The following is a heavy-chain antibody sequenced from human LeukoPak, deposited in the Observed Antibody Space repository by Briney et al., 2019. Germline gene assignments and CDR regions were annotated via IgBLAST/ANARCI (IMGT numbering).Heavy chain of an antibody. V-gene: IGHV1-2*02. J-gene: IGHJ4*02. CDR2: INPNSGGT. CDR1: GYTFTGYY. Sequence: ASVKVSCKASGYTFTGYYIHWVRQAPGQGLEWMGWINPNSGGTNYAQKFQGRVTMTRDTSISTAYMELSSLRSEDTAVYYCARTYYYDSSGYYFDYWGQGTLVTVSS. D-gene: IGHD3-22*01. CDR3: ARTYYYDSSGYYFDY.